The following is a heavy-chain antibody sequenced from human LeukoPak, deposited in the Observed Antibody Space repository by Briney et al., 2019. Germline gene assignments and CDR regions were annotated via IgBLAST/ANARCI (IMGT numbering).Heavy chain of an antibody. CDR3: ARDTFTNGYYGAYYYYMDV. CDR2: ISTYNVHT. CDR1: GYTFTSYG. D-gene: IGHD2-8*01. V-gene: IGHV1-18*01. J-gene: IGHJ6*03. Sequence: ASVKVSCKASGYTFTSYGISWVRQAPGQGLERMGWISTYNVHTNYTQKFQGRLTLTTDPSTSTAYMELRNLRSDDTAVYYCARDTFTNGYYGAYYYYMDVWGQGTTVTVSS.